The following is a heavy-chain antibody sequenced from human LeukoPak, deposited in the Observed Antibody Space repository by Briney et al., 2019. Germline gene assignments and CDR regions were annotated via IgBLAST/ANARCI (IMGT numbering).Heavy chain of an antibody. CDR1: RGSFRGYY. D-gene: IGHD4-17*01. CDR3: AREGGYGHYPFDY. CDR2: INHSGST. J-gene: IGHJ4*02. V-gene: IGHV4-34*01. Sequence: SETLSLTCAVSRGSFRGYYWSWIRHPPGKGLGWIGGINHSGSTNYNPSLKSRVTISVDTSKNQFSLKLSSVTAADTAVYYCAREGGYGHYPFDYWGQGTLVTVSS.